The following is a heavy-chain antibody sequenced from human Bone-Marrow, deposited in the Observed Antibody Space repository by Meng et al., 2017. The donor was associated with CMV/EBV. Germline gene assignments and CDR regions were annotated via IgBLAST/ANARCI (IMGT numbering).Heavy chain of an antibody. J-gene: IGHJ3*02. Sequence: SVQVTCKASVGTFSSYAISWVRQAPGQGLEWMGGIIPIFGTANNAEKFQGRVTITTDAYTSTDYMELSNLRSEDTAVYYCARDRESSSWYRGAFDIWGQGTMVTVSS. CDR2: IIPIFGTA. D-gene: IGHD6-13*01. CDR1: VGTFSSYA. CDR3: ARDRESSSWYRGAFDI. V-gene: IGHV1-69*05.